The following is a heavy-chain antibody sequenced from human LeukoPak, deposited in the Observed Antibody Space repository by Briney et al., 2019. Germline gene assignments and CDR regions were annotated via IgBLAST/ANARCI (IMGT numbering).Heavy chain of an antibody. CDR3: ASGYCSGGSCPFDY. CDR1: GGSISSYY. Sequence: SETLSLTCTVSGGSISSYYWSWIRQPPGKGLEWIGYIYTSGSTNYNPSLKSRVTISVDTSKNQFSLKLSSVTAADTAVYYCASGYCSGGSCPFDYWGQGTLVPVSS. CDR2: IYTSGST. J-gene: IGHJ4*02. D-gene: IGHD2-15*01. V-gene: IGHV4-4*09.